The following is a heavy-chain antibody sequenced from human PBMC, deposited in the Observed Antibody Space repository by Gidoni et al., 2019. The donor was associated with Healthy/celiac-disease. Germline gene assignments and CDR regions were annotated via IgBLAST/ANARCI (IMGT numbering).Heavy chain of an antibody. V-gene: IGHV3-30*18. CDR2: ISLDGSNE. D-gene: IGHD3-16*01. J-gene: IGHJ4*02. CDR3: AKDEVAMINYFAY. CDR1: GFHFSKYA. Sequence: QVQLVESGGGVVQPGRSLRLSCSVSGFHFSKYALNWVRQAPGKGLEWVALISLDGSNEYYGDSVKGRFTISRDNSKNTLYLQMNSLRPEDTAVYYCAKDEVAMINYFAYWGQGTLVTVSS.